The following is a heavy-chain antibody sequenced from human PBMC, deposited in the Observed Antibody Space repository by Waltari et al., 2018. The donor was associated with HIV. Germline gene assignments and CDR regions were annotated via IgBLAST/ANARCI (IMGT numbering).Heavy chain of an antibody. J-gene: IGHJ5*02. Sequence: QLQLQESGPGLVKPSETLSLTCTVSGGSISSSSYYWGWIRQPPGKGLEWIGSIYYSGSTYYNPSLKSRVTISVDTSKNQFSLKLSSVTAADTAVYYCAREYIVVVPAATSFHGTLPSLWWFDPWGQGTLVTVSS. CDR3: AREYIVVVPAATSFHGTLPSLWWFDP. V-gene: IGHV4-39*07. CDR2: IYYSGST. CDR1: GGSISSSSYY. D-gene: IGHD2-2*01.